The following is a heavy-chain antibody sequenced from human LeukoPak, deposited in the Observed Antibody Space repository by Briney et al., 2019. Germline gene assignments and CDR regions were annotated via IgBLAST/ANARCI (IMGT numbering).Heavy chain of an antibody. CDR2: DYT. V-gene: IGHV3-23*01. J-gene: IGHJ3*02. Sequence: DYTYYADSVKGRFTISRDNSRNTLYLQMNSLRAEDTAVYYCAKDREASRYQLPDAFDIWGQGTMVTVSS. CDR3: AKDREASRYQLPDAFDI. D-gene: IGHD2-2*01.